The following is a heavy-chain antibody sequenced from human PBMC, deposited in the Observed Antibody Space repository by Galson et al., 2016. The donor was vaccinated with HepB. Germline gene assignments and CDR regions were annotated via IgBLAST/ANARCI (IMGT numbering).Heavy chain of an antibody. J-gene: IGHJ3*02. D-gene: IGHD2-15*01. CDR2: IFHTGRT. CDR3: VRDVGTDAFDI. V-gene: IGHV4-4*02. Sequence: SETLSLTCAISGYSISSSNWWSWVRQPPGKGLEWIGEIFHTGRTNYNPSLKSRVTMSIDKSNNHFSLTLSSMTAADTAVYSCVRDVGTDAFDIWGRGTMVTVSS. CDR1: GYSISSSNW.